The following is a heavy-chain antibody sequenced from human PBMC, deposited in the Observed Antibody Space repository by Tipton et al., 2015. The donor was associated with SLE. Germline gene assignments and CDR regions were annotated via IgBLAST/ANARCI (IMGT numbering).Heavy chain of an antibody. D-gene: IGHD4-23*01. CDR2: IYSGGST. CDR1: GCSISSSRYY. J-gene: IGHJ4*02. CDR3: ARDSGSTTVGDY. Sequence: SLRLSCTVSGCSISSSRYYWGWIRQPPGKGLEWVSVIYSGGSTYYADSVKGRFTISRDNSKNTLYLQMNSLRAEDTAVYYCARDSGSTTVGDYWGQGTLVTVSS. V-gene: IGHV3-66*01.